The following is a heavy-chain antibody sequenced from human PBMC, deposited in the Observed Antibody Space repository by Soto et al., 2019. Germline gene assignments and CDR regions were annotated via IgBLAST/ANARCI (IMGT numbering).Heavy chain of an antibody. J-gene: IGHJ4*02. CDR1: GFSFNSFN. V-gene: IGHV3-21*01. CDR3: ARDLGLLKSMFDY. D-gene: IGHD2-8*01. CDR2: ISVSGDNI. Sequence: GGSLRLSCLASGFSFNSFNMNWIRRAPGRGLEWVASISVSGDNIYYGDSMQGRFTISRDNSKRSVYLDLNSLRVEDTAVYYCARDLGLLKSMFDYWGQGTLVTVSS.